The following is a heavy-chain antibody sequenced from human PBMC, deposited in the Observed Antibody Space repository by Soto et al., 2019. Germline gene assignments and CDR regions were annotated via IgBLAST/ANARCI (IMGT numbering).Heavy chain of an antibody. J-gene: IGHJ5*02. CDR2: ISPGSRYP. CDR3: GRGGGGGLFDP. CDR1: GFTFGDSY. D-gene: IGHD2-15*01. V-gene: IGHV3-11*06. Sequence: QVQLVESGGGLVPPGGSLRLSCAGSGFTFGDSYMSWIRQAPGKGLEWLSYISPGSRYPAYADSVKGRFTISRDNATRSLYLQMMSLTAEDTAIYYCGRGGGGGLFDPLGQGTMVTVAS.